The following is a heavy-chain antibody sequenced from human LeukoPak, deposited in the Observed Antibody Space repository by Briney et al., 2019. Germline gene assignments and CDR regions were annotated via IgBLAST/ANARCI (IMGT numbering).Heavy chain of an antibody. Sequence: TSETLSLTCTVSGGSISSYYWSWIRQPAGKGLEWIGRIYTSGSTNYNPSLKSRVTMSVDTSKNQFSLKLSSVTAADTAVYYCARTDSSGYPTPNNWFDPWGQGTLVTVSS. CDR3: ARTDSSGYPTPNNWFDP. CDR1: GGSISSYY. J-gene: IGHJ5*02. V-gene: IGHV4-4*07. D-gene: IGHD3-22*01. CDR2: IYTSGST.